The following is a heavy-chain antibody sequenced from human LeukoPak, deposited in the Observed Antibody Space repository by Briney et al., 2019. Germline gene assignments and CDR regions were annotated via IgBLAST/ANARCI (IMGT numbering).Heavy chain of an antibody. J-gene: IGHJ4*02. CDR1: GFTFSRYW. CDR3: ARDRGGQWVELLLDS. D-gene: IGHD3-10*01. Sequence: GGSLRLSCAASGFTFSRYWMTWVPQTRGRGVEWVANIKPDGSVKYYVDSVKGRFTISRDNAKNSLYLQMTSLRAEDTALYYCARDRGGQWVELLLDSWGQGTLVTVSS. V-gene: IGHV3-7*05. CDR2: IKPDGSVK.